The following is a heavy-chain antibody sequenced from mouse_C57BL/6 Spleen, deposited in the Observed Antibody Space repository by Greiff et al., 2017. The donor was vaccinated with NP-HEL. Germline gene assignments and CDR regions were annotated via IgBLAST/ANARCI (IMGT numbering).Heavy chain of an antibody. J-gene: IGHJ1*03. Sequence: VQLQQSGPELVKPGASVKISCKASGYSFTGYYMNWVKQSPEKSLEWIGEINPSTGGTTYNQKFKAKATLTVDKSSSTAYMQLKSLTSADSAVYYCARSGGYYTLWGTGTTVTVSS. CDR1: GYSFTGYY. CDR3: ARSGGYYTL. CDR2: INPSTGGT. D-gene: IGHD2-12*01. V-gene: IGHV1-42*01.